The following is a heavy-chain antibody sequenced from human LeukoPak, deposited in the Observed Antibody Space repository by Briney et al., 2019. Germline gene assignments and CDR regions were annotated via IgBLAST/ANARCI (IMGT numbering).Heavy chain of an antibody. Sequence: ASVNVSCKASGYTFTSYGISWVRQAPGQGLEWMGWISAYNGNTNYAQKLQDRVTMTTDTSTSTAYMELRSLRSDDTAVYYCARDSYDILTGYFSFDYWGQGTLVTVSS. D-gene: IGHD3-9*01. V-gene: IGHV1-18*01. J-gene: IGHJ4*02. CDR1: GYTFTSYG. CDR3: ARDSYDILTGYFSFDY. CDR2: ISAYNGNT.